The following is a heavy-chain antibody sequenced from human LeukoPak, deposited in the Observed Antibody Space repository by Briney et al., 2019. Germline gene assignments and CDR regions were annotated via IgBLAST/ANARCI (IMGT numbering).Heavy chain of an antibody. J-gene: IGHJ4*02. V-gene: IGHV2-5*02. Sequence: SGPMLVKPTQTLTLTCSFSGFSLNANEVGVGWIRQPPGRALEWLAVIYWDDVKRDNPSLRSRLTITKDTSKNQVVLTMTNMDPADTATYFCAHAYTPSGTWGYFDNWGQGTLVTVSS. CDR3: AHAYTPSGTWGYFDN. D-gene: IGHD1-1*01. CDR2: IYWDDVK. CDR1: GFSLNANEVG.